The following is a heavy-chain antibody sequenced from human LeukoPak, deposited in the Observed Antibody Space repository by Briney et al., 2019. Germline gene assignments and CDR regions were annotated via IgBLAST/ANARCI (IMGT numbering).Heavy chain of an antibody. V-gene: IGHV4-59*08. CDR3: ARHLREPLILGVVVAATSGGFDY. J-gene: IGHJ4*02. CDR1: GGSISSYY. Sequence: KTSETLSLTCTVSGGSISSYYWSWIRQPPGKGREWFGYIYYSGCTNYYPFLKSRVTISVDTSKNQFSLKLSSVTAADTAVYYCARHLREPLILGVVVAATSGGFDYWGQGTLVTVSS. D-gene: IGHD2-15*01. CDR2: IYYSGCT.